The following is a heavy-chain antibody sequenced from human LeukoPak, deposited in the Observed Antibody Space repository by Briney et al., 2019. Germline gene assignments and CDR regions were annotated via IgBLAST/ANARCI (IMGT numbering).Heavy chain of an antibody. J-gene: IGHJ3*02. CDR1: AFTISDYY. V-gene: IGHV3-11*01. CDR2: ISTSGTTI. Sequence: GGSLRLSCAASAFTISDYYVSWIRQAPGKGLEWISYISTSGTTIHYADSVKGRFTVSRDSAKNSLYLQMNSLRAEDTAVYYCARDDDYGPHAFDIWGHGTMVTVSS. D-gene: IGHD3-16*01. CDR3: ARDDDYGPHAFDI.